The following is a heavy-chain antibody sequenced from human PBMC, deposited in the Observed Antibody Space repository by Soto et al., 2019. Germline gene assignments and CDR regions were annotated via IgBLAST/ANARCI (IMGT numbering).Heavy chain of an antibody. Sequence: ASVKVSCKASGYTFTGYYMHWVRQAPGQGLEWMGWINPNSGGTNYAQKFQGWVTMTRDTSISTAYMELSRLRSDDTAVYYCARPRHYDSSGYYYYYYGMDVWGQGTTVTVSS. J-gene: IGHJ6*02. D-gene: IGHD3-22*01. CDR1: GYTFTGYY. V-gene: IGHV1-2*04. CDR3: ARPRHYDSSGYYYYYYGMDV. CDR2: INPNSGGT.